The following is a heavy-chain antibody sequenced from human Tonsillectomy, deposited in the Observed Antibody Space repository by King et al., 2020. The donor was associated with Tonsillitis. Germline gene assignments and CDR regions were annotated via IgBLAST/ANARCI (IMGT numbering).Heavy chain of an antibody. Sequence: LQLQESGPGLVKPSETLSLTCTISGGSISGYYWSWIRQPPGKGLEWIGYIYYRGSTNYNPSLKSRVTISVDTSKNQFSLKLSSVTAADTAVYYCAWIPIDYAHRYGMDVWGQGTTVTVSS. CDR1: GGSISGYY. V-gene: IGHV4-59*01. J-gene: IGHJ6*02. CDR2: IYYRGST. D-gene: IGHD4-17*01. CDR3: AWIPIDYAHRYGMDV.